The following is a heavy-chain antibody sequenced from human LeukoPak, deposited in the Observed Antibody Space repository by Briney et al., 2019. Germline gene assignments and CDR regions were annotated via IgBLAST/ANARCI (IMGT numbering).Heavy chain of an antibody. D-gene: IGHD2-21*02. CDR3: ARGSGGSDFPNWFDP. Sequence: GASVKVSCKASGYTFTSYGISWVRQAPGHGLEWMGWISAYNGNTNYAQKLQGRVTMTTDTSTSTAYMELRSLRSDDTAVYYCARGSGGSDFPNWFDPWGQGTLVTVSS. CDR2: ISAYNGNT. J-gene: IGHJ5*02. CDR1: GYTFTSYG. V-gene: IGHV1-18*01.